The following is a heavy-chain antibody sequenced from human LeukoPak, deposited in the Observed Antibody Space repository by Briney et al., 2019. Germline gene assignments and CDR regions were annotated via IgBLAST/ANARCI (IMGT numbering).Heavy chain of an antibody. V-gene: IGHV1-18*01. CDR2: ISAYNGNT. CDR1: GYTFTSYG. J-gene: IGHJ5*02. CDR3: ARERSGADFWSGYQSNWFDP. Sequence: GASVKVSCKASGYTFTSYGISWVRQAPGQGLEWMGWISAYNGNTNYAQKLQGRVTMTTDTSTSTAYMELRSLRSDDTAVYYCARERSGADFWSGYQSNWFDPWGQGTLVTVSS. D-gene: IGHD3-3*01.